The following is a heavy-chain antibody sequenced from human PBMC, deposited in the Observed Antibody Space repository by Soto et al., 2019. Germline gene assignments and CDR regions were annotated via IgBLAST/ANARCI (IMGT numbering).Heavy chain of an antibody. Sequence: QVQLVQSGAEVKKPGASVKVSCKASGYTFTSYDINWVRQATGQGLEWMGWMNTNSGNTGYAQKFQGRVTMTRNTSISTAYMELSSLRSEDKAVDYGAREMGSGCPIDYWGQGTLVTVSS. CDR1: GYTFTSYD. J-gene: IGHJ4*02. CDR3: AREMGSGCPIDY. CDR2: MNTNSGNT. V-gene: IGHV1-8*01. D-gene: IGHD6-19*01.